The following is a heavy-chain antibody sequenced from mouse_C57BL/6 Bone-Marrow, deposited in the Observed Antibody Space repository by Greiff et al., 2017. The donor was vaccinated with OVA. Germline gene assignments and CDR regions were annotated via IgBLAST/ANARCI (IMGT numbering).Heavy chain of an antibody. CDR3: TTYSNYDYFDY. D-gene: IGHD2-5*01. CDR2: IDPENGDT. Sequence: VQLQQSGAELVRPGVSVKLSCTASGFNIKDDYMHWVKQRPEQGLEWIGWIDPENGDTEYASKFQGKATITADTSSNTAYLQLSSLTSEDTAVYYCTTYSNYDYFDYWGQGTTLTVSS. J-gene: IGHJ2*01. V-gene: IGHV14-4*01. CDR1: GFNIKDDY.